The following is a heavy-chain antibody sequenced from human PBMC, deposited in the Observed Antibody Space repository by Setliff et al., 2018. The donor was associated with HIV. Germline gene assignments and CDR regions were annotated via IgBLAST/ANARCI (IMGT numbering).Heavy chain of an antibody. CDR3: ATEGVPDAFDI. J-gene: IGHJ3*02. D-gene: IGHD3-10*01. CDR2: IIPILGIA. V-gene: IGHV1-69*10. CDR1: GGTFSSYA. Sequence: SVKVSCKASGGTFSSYAISWVRQAPGQGLEWMGGIIPILGIANYAQKFQGRVTMTEDTSTDTAYMELSSLRFEDTAVYYCATEGVPDAFDIWGQGTMVTVSS.